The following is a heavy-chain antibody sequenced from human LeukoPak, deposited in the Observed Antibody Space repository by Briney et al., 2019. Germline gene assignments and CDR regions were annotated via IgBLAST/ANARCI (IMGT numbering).Heavy chain of an antibody. CDR1: GFSLSTSGMC. Sequence: SGPTLVNPTQTLTVTRTFSGFSLSTSGMCVSWIRQPPGKALEWLALIDWDDDKFYSTSLKTRLTISKDTSKNQVVLTMTNIHAVDTSKYYFARIQAYGGNSEGYYFNYWGQGTLVTVSS. CDR3: ARIQAYGGNSEGYYFNY. J-gene: IGHJ4*02. V-gene: IGHV2-70*01. D-gene: IGHD4-23*01. CDR2: IDWDDDK.